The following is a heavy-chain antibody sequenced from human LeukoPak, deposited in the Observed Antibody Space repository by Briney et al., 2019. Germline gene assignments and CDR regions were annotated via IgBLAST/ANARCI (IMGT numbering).Heavy chain of an antibody. CDR3: AKMYQLHDWFDP. J-gene: IGHJ5*02. D-gene: IGHD2-2*01. Sequence: GGSLRLSCAASGFTFSSYAMSWVRQAPGKGLEWVSAISGSGGSTYYADSVKGRFTISRDNSKNTLYLQMNSLRAEDTAVYSCAKMYQLHDWFDPWGQGTLVTVSS. V-gene: IGHV3-23*01. CDR2: ISGSGGST. CDR1: GFTFSSYA.